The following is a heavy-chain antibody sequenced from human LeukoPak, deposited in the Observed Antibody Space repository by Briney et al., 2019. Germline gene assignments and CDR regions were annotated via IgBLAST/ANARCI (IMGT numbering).Heavy chain of an antibody. CDR2: IYHSGST. J-gene: IGHJ3*02. D-gene: IGHD2-15*01. V-gene: IGHV4-38-2*02. CDR1: GYSISSGYY. CDR3: ARGHCSAGGCSLGDSFDI. Sequence: SETLSLTCTVSGYSISSGYYWGWIRQPPGKGLEWIGSIYHSGSTYYNPSLKSRVTISVDTSKNQFSLKLSSVTAADTAVYYCARGHCSAGGCSLGDSFDIWGQGTMVTVSS.